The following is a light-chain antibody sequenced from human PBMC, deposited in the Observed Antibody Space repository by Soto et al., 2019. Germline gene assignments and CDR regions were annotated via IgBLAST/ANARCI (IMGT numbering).Light chain of an antibody. CDR1: SSDVGSHNL. CDR3: CAHGGSSTWNGV. CDR2: EVN. J-gene: IGLJ2*01. V-gene: IGLV2-23*02. Sequence: QSALTQPASVSGSPGQSITISCTGTSSDVGSHNLVSWYQQHPGKAPKCMIYEVNKRPSGVSNRFSGSKSGNTASLASAGLQADDEVDYSCCAHGGSSTWNGVLCGGTTLTAL.